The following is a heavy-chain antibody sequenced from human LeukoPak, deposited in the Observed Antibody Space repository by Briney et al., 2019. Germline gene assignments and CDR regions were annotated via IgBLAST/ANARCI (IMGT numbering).Heavy chain of an antibody. CDR2: INPNSGGT. CDR3: ARLPDIVVVVAATRTDFDY. D-gene: IGHD2-15*01. Sequence: ASVKVSCKASGYTFTGYYMHWVRQAPGQGLEWMGWINPNSGGTNYAQKFQGRVPMTRDTSISTAYMELSRLRSDDTAVYYCARLPDIVVVVAATRTDFDYWGQGTLVTVSS. CDR1: GYTFTGYY. V-gene: IGHV1-2*02. J-gene: IGHJ4*02.